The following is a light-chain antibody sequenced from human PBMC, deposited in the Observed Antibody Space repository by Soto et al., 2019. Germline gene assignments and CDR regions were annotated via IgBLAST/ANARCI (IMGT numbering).Light chain of an antibody. Sequence: SRLTQSRSSVSASTGDRVTSSCLASQGISSYLAWYQQKPGKAPNLLIYGASTLQSGVPSRFSGSGSGTEFTLTISSLQPEDFATYSSLQPTSYPLAFGGGTKLDIK. CDR1: QGISSY. V-gene: IGKV1-8*01. CDR2: GAS. CDR3: LQPTSYPLA. J-gene: IGKJ4*01.